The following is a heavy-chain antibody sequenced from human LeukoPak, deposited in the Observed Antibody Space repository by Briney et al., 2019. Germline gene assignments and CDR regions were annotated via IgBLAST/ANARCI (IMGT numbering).Heavy chain of an antibody. Sequence: PGRSLRLSCAASGFTFSSYGMDWVRQAPGKGLEWVAVISYDGSNKYYADSVKGRFTISRDNSKNTLYLQTNSLRAEDTAVYYCAAGLKELGYWGQGTLVTVSS. V-gene: IGHV3-30*03. CDR2: ISYDGSNK. CDR3: AAGLKELGY. D-gene: IGHD1-26*01. CDR1: GFTFSSYG. J-gene: IGHJ4*02.